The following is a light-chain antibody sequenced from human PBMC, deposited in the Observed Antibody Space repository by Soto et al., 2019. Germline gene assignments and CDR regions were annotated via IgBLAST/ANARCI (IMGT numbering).Light chain of an antibody. V-gene: IGKV3-15*01. J-gene: IGKJ1*01. CDR1: QSVSSK. Sequence: EFVLTQSPGTLSLSPGERATLSCRASQSVSSKLVWYQQKPGQAPRLLIYGASTRATGVPARFSGSGSGTEFTLTISSLQSEDFAVYYCQQYNNWPVTFGQGTKVDI. CDR3: QQYNNWPVT. CDR2: GAS.